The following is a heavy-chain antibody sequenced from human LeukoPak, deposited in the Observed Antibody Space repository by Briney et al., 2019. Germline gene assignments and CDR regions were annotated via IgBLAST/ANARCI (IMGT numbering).Heavy chain of an antibody. CDR3: AKSEYSSGWYVADFGY. Sequence: QPGGSLRLSCAASGFTFSSYAMSWVRQAPGKGLEWVSAISGSGGSTYYADSVKGRFTISRDNSKNTLYLQMNSLRAEDTAVYYCAKSEYSSGWYVADFGYWGQGTLVTVSS. D-gene: IGHD6-19*01. V-gene: IGHV3-23*01. CDR1: GFTFSSYA. CDR2: ISGSGGST. J-gene: IGHJ4*02.